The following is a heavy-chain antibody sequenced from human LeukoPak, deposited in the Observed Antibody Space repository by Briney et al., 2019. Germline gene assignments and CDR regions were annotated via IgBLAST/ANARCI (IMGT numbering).Heavy chain of an antibody. D-gene: IGHD2-2*01. CDR1: GFSFSSYG. V-gene: IGHV3-23*01. CDR2: FSASDGST. Sequence: GGSLRLSCEASGFSFSSYGMSWVRQAPGEGLEWVSGFSASDGSTYYADSVKGRFTISRDNSRNTLYVQMNSLTAEDTAVYYCAKDRHCSSISCYRGYFDYWGQGTLVTVSS. CDR3: AKDRHCSSISCYRGYFDY. J-gene: IGHJ4*02.